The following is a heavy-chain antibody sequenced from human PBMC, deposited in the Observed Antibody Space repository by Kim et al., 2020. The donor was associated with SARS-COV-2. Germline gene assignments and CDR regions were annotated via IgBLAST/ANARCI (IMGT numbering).Heavy chain of an antibody. J-gene: IGHJ3*02. CDR2: IDPSDSYT. CDR1: GYSFTSYW. CDR3: ARGGAYYYDSSGYSDAFDI. Sequence: GESLKISCKGSGYSFTSYWISWVRQMPGKGLEWMGRIDPSDSYTNYSPSFQGHVTISADKSISTAYLQWSSLKASDTAMYYCARGGAYYYDSSGYSDAFDIWGQGTMVTVSS. V-gene: IGHV5-10-1*01. D-gene: IGHD3-22*01.